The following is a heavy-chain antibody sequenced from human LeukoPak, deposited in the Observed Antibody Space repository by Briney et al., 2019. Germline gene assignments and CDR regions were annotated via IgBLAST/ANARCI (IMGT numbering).Heavy chain of an antibody. J-gene: IGHJ4*02. D-gene: IGHD5-24*01. Sequence: GASVKVSCKASGGTFSSYAISWVRQAPGQGLEWMGRIIPILGIANYAQKFQGRVTITADKSTSTAYMELSSLRSEDTAVYYCARGGDWLQFQPFDYWGQGTLVTVSS. CDR1: GGTFSSYA. CDR3: ARGGDWLQFQPFDY. V-gene: IGHV1-69*04. CDR2: IIPILGIA.